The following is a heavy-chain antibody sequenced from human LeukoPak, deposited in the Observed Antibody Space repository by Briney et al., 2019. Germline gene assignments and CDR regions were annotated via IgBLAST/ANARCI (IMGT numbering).Heavy chain of an antibody. D-gene: IGHD1-26*01. Sequence: GGSLRLSCAASGFTFSTYAMSWVRQAPGKGLEWVSSISGSAGSTYYADSVKGRFTISRDNSENTLYLQMNSLRAEDTAIYYCAKADSGSYSHFDYWGQGTLVSVST. J-gene: IGHJ4*02. CDR3: AKADSGSYSHFDY. CDR1: GFTFSTYA. V-gene: IGHV3-23*01. CDR2: ISGSAGST.